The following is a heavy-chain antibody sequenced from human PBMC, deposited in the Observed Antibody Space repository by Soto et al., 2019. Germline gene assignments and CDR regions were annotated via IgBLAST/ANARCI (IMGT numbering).Heavy chain of an antibody. J-gene: IGHJ4*02. CDR3: ASRPRSGYSAYGRIG. CDR1: GGSFSGYY. Sequence: QVQLQQWGAGLLKPSETLSLTCAVYGGSFSGYYWSWIRQPPGKGLEWIGEINHSGSTNYNPSLKRLVTISVDTSKNQFSLKLSSVTAADTAVYYCASRPRSGYSAYGRIGWGQGTLVTFSS. V-gene: IGHV4-34*01. CDR2: INHSGST. D-gene: IGHD5-12*01.